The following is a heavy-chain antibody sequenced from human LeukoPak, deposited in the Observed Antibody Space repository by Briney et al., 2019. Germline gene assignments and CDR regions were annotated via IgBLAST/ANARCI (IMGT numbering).Heavy chain of an antibody. D-gene: IGHD4/OR15-4a*01. CDR2: ISGSGDIT. J-gene: IGHJ4*02. V-gene: IGHV3-23*01. Sequence: PGGSLRLSCAASGFTFSSYAMNWVRQAPGKGLEWVSGISGSGDITYYADSVKGRLTISRDNSKNTLYLQMSSLRDEDTAVYYCAKAQKGAATNTYFDYWGQGTLVTVSS. CDR1: GFTFSSYA. CDR3: AKAQKGAATNTYFDY.